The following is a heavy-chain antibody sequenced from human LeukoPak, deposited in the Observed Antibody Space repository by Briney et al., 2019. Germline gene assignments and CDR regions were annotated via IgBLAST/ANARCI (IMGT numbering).Heavy chain of an antibody. J-gene: IGHJ3*02. CDR2: ISSSSSYI. D-gene: IGHD6-6*01. CDR3: ARQEKYSSSSAAFDI. Sequence: GGSLRLSCATSGFTFSAHHMNWVRQAPGKGLEWVSSISSSSSYIYYADSVKGRFTISRDNAKNPLYLQMNSLRAEDTAVYYCARQEKYSSSSAAFDIWGQGTMVTVSS. V-gene: IGHV3-21*01. CDR1: GFTFSAHH.